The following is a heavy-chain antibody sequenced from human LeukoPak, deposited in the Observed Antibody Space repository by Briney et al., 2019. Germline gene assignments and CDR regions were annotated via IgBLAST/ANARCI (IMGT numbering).Heavy chain of an antibody. CDR3: AKDLWSSPSNTFDF. CDR2: ITGSGGLT. J-gene: IGHJ3*01. D-gene: IGHD6-6*01. V-gene: IGHV3-23*01. Sequence: PGGSLRLSCAASGLPFSAHGMSWVRQAPGKGLEWVSHITGSGGLTYYSNSVRGRFTISRDNSKNTLFLQMNSLRADDTAVYYCAKDLWSSPSNTFDFWGQGTLVTVSS. CDR1: GLPFSAHG.